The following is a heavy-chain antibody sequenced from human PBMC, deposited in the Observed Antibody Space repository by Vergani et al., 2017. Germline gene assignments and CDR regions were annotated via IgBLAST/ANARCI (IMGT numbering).Heavy chain of an antibody. CDR3: ARSLLTLRQPRDSSSVGY. V-gene: IGHV1-2*02. CDR2: INPNSGGT. Sequence: QVQLVQSGAEVKKPGSSVKVSCKASGGTFSSYAISWVRQAPGQGLEWMGWINPNSGGTNYAQKFQGRVTMTRDTSISTAYMELSRLRSDDTAVYYCARSLLTLRQPRDSSSVGYWGQGTLVTVSS. J-gene: IGHJ4*02. CDR1: GGTFSSYA. D-gene: IGHD3-22*01.